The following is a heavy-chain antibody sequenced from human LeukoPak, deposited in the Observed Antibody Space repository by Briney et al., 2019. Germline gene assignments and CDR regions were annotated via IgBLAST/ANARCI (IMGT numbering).Heavy chain of an antibody. Sequence: ASVKVSCKASGYTFTSYGISWVRQAPGQGLEWMGWISAYNGNTNYAQKLQGRVTMTTDTSPSTAYMELRSLRSDDTAVYYCARARSSSDRYYYYMDVWGKGTTVTVSS. J-gene: IGHJ6*03. CDR2: ISAYNGNT. CDR3: ARARSSSDRYYYYMDV. V-gene: IGHV1-18*01. D-gene: IGHD6-13*01. CDR1: GYTFTSYG.